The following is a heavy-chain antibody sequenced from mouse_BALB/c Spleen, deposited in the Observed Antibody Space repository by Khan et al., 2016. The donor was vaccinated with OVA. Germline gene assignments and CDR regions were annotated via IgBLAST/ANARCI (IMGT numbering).Heavy chain of an antibody. CDR3: ARGYFGNCEFAY. CDR2: IFPGTGST. J-gene: IGHJ3*01. V-gene: IGHV1S132*01. D-gene: IGHD2-1*01. CDR1: GYTFTNYW. Sequence: QVQLQQSGAELVKPGASVKLSCKTSGYTFTNYWIQWVKQRPGQGLGWIGEIFPGTGSTYYNENFKAKATLTIDTSSNTAYMQLISLTSEDSAVYCWARGYFGNCEFAYWGQGTLVTVSA.